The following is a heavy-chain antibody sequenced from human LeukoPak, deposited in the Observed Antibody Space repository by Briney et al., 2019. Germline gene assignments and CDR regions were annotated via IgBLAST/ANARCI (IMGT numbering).Heavy chain of an antibody. Sequence: PSETLSLTCTVSGGSISSSSYYWAWLRQPPGKGLEWIGNIYFSGNTYYNPSLQSRVTMSVDTSKNQFSLKLNSVTAADTAVYYCRAKTVTGLDYWGLGALVTVSS. J-gene: IGHJ4*02. CDR3: RAKTVTGLDY. V-gene: IGHV4-39*07. CDR2: IYFSGNT. CDR1: GGSISSSSYY. D-gene: IGHD4-17*01.